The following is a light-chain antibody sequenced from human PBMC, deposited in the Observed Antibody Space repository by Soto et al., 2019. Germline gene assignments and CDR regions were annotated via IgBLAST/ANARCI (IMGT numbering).Light chain of an antibody. CDR3: SSYTSSSTFV. J-gene: IGLJ2*01. V-gene: IGLV2-14*01. Sequence: QSALTQPASVSGSPGQSITISCTGTSSDVGGYNYVSWYQQHPGKAPKLMIYDVSNRPSGVSNRFSGYKSGNTASLTISGLQAEDEADYYCSSYTSSSTFVFGGGTKLTVL. CDR1: SSDVGGYNY. CDR2: DVS.